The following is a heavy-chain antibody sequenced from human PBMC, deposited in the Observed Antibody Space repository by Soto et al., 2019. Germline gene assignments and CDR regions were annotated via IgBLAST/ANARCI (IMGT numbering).Heavy chain of an antibody. Sequence: EVQLVESGGGLVQPGGSLRLSCAASGFTFSSYWMSWVRQAPGMGLEWLAIIKKDGSETHYVDAVKGRFTISRDNAKNSLFRQMTSLRTDDTAVYYCARGGGWESDYWGQGTLVTVSS. CDR1: GFTFSSYW. CDR3: ARGGGWESDY. V-gene: IGHV3-7*03. D-gene: IGHD1-26*01. CDR2: IKKDGSET. J-gene: IGHJ4*02.